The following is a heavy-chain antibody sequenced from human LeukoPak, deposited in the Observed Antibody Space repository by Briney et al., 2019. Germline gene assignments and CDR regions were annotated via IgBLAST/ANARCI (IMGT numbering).Heavy chain of an antibody. Sequence: ASVKVSCKASGYTFTGYYMHWVRQAPGQGLEWMGWINPNSGGTNYAQKFQGRVTMTRDTSISTAYMELSRLRSDDTAVYYCARDHIGAVAGFDYWGQGTLVTVSS. CDR3: ARDHIGAVAGFDY. CDR2: INPNSGGT. J-gene: IGHJ4*02. D-gene: IGHD6-19*01. CDR1: GYTFTGYY. V-gene: IGHV1-2*02.